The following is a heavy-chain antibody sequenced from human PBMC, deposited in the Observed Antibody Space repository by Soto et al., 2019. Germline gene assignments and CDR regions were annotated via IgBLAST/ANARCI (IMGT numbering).Heavy chain of an antibody. V-gene: IGHV3-23*01. J-gene: IGHJ4*02. D-gene: IGHD2-21*01. Sequence: GGSLRLSCAASGITFRSYAMSWVRQAPGKGLEWVSTISGSGDRTYYADSVTGRFTISRDNSKNTLYLQMHSLGVEDTAVYFCAKDTVAIRSFYFDSWAQGTLVTVSS. CDR1: GITFRSYA. CDR3: AKDTVAIRSFYFDS. CDR2: ISGSGDRT.